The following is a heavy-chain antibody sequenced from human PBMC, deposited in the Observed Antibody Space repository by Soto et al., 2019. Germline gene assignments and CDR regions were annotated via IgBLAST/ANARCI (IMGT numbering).Heavy chain of an antibody. V-gene: IGHV4-59*08. D-gene: IGHD4-4*01. CDR3: ARHKAVTSSTALYYYYYMDV. Sequence: SETLSLTCTVSGGSISSYYWSWIRQPPGKGLEWIGYIYYSGSTNYNPSLKSRVTISVDTSKNQFSLKLSSVTAADTAVYYCARHKAVTSSTALYYYYYMDVWGKGTTVTVSS. J-gene: IGHJ6*03. CDR2: IYYSGST. CDR1: GGSISSYY.